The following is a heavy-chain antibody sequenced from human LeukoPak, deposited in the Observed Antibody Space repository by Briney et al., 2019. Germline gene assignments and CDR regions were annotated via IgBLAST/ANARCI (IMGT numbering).Heavy chain of an antibody. CDR3: AKDRGGIPAHYFDY. J-gene: IGHJ4*02. D-gene: IGHD3-10*01. V-gene: IGHV3-30*04. Sequence: GRSLRLSCAASGFTFSSYAMHWVRQAPGKGLEWVAVISYDGSNKYYADSVKGRFTISRDNAKNSLYLQMNSLRAEDTALYYCAKDRGGIPAHYFDYWGQGTLVTVSS. CDR2: ISYDGSNK. CDR1: GFTFSSYA.